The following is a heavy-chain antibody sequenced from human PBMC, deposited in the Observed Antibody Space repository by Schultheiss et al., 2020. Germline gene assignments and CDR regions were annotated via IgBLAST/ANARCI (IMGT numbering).Heavy chain of an antibody. CDR2: IYYSGST. CDR1: GGSISSGGYY. D-gene: IGHD3-3*01. V-gene: IGHV4-61*08. Sequence: SETLSLTCTVSGGSISSGGYYWSWLRQPPGKGLEWIGYIYYSGSTNYNPSLKSRVTISVDTFKNQFSLKLSSVTAADTAVYYCARVFNNYDFWSGYYSRYWYFDLWGRGTLVTVSS. J-gene: IGHJ2*01. CDR3: ARVFNNYDFWSGYYSRYWYFDL.